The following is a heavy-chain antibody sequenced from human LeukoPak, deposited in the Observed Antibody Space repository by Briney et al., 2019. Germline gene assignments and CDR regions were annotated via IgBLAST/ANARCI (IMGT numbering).Heavy chain of an antibody. D-gene: IGHD3-10*01. CDR3: ARKSSGSYAY. J-gene: IGHJ4*02. V-gene: IGHV3-48*03. Sequence: PGGSLRLSCAASGFTFGSYEMNWGRQAPGKGLEWVSYISISGSITYYADSVKGRFTISRDNAKNSLYLQMNSLRAKDTAVYYCARKSSGSYAYWGKGTLVTVSP. CDR1: GFTFGSYE. CDR2: ISISGSIT.